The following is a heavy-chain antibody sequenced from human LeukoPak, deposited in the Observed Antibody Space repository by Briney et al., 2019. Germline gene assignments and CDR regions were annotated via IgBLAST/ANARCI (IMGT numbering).Heavy chain of an antibody. D-gene: IGHD4-17*01. CDR3: SRDPNGDYVGVFDFQR. Sequence: GGSLRLSCAVSGFTFSNYAMTWVRQAPGRGLEWVSSIRGSGVGTDYADSVRGRFTISRDNLKNTLYLQMNSLRAEDTAIYYCSRDPNGDYVGVFDFQRWGQGTLVTVSS. J-gene: IGHJ1*01. V-gene: IGHV3-23*01. CDR1: GFTFSNYA. CDR2: IRGSGVGT.